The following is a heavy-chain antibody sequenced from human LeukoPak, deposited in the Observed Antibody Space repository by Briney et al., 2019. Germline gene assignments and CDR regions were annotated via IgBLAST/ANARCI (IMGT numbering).Heavy chain of an antibody. D-gene: IGHD2-2*01. V-gene: IGHV3-9*01. CDR2: ISWNSGSI. Sequence: GRSLRLSCAASGFTFDDYAMHWVRQAPGKGLEWVSGISWNSGSIGYADSVKGRFTISRDNAKNSLYLQMNSLRAEDTALYYCAKDLTPRSSYLPGAFDIWGQGTMVTVSS. J-gene: IGHJ3*02. CDR1: GFTFDDYA. CDR3: AKDLTPRSSYLPGAFDI.